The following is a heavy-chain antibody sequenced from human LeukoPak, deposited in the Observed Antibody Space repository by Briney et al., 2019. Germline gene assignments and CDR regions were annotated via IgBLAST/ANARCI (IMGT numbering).Heavy chain of an antibody. CDR2: INHSGST. D-gene: IGHD6-13*01. J-gene: IGHJ4*02. Sequence: SETLSLTCAVYGGSFSGYYWSWIRQPPGKGLEWIGEINHSGSTNYNPSLKSRVTISVDTSKNQFSLKLSSVTAADTAVYYCAGGRYSSSWYPPRGWFDYWGQGTLVTVSS. CDR1: GGSFSGYY. CDR3: AGGRYSSSWYPPRGWFDY. V-gene: IGHV4-34*01.